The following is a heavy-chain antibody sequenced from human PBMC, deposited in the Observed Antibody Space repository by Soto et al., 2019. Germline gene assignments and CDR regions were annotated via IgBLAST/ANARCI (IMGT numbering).Heavy chain of an antibody. D-gene: IGHD3-22*01. CDR3: AKAPYYYDSSGYWYYFDY. J-gene: IGHJ4*02. CDR1: GFTFSSYA. V-gene: IGHV3-23*01. Sequence: WGSLRLSCAASGFTFSSYAMSWVRQAPGKGLEWVSAISGSGGSTYYADSVKGRFTISRDNSKNTLYLQMNSLRAEDTAVYYCAKAPYYYDSSGYWYYFDYWGQGTLVTV. CDR2: ISGSGGST.